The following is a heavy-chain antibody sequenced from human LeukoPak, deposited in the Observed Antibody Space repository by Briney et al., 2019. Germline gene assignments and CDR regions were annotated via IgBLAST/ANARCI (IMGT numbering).Heavy chain of an antibody. Sequence: GGSLRLSCAASGFTFSTFAMNWVRQAPGKGLEWVSYISSSGSTIYYADSVKGRFTISRDNAKNSLYLQMNSLRAEDTAVYYCARLAVGRLTGYYNSYFDYWGQGTLVTVSS. J-gene: IGHJ4*02. CDR3: ARLAVGRLTGYYNSYFDY. CDR1: GFTFSTFA. V-gene: IGHV3-48*03. CDR2: ISSSGSTI. D-gene: IGHD3-9*01.